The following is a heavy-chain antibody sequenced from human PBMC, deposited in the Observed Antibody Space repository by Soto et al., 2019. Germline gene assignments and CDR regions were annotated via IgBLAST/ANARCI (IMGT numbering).Heavy chain of an antibody. CDR3: ASSLRYFDY. D-gene: IGHD3-9*01. J-gene: IGHJ4*02. V-gene: IGHV4-39*01. CDR2: IYYSGST. Sequence: SETLSLTCTVSGGSISSNSYYWGWIRQPPGKGLEWIGSIYYSGSTYYNPSLKSRVTISVDTSKNQFSLKLSSVTAADTAVYYCASSLRYFDYWGQGTLVTVSS. CDR1: GGSISSNSYY.